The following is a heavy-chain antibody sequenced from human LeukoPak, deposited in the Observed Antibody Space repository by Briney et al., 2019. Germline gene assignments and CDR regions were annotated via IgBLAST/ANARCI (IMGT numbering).Heavy chain of an antibody. D-gene: IGHD3-3*01. CDR3: ARTYDFGIGPPGDAFDN. V-gene: IGHV3-66*01. Sequence: GGSLRLSCAASGFTFSDYYMSWIRQAPGKGLEWVSVIYSGGSTYYADSVKGRFTISRDNSKNTLYLQMNSLRVEDTAVYYCARTYDFGIGPPGDAFDNWGQGTLVTVFS. CDR2: IYSGGST. CDR1: GFTFSDYY. J-gene: IGHJ3*02.